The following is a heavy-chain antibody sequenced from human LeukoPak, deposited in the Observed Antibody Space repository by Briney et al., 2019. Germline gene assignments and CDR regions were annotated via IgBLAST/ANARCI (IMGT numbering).Heavy chain of an antibody. CDR3: AKAPPSSYYYYYGMDV. CDR1: GFTFSSYA. D-gene: IGHD6-13*01. Sequence: PGGSLRLSCAASGFTFSSYALSWVRQAPGKGLEWVSAISGSGGSTYYADPVKGRFTISRDISKNTLYLQMNSLRAEDTAVYYCAKAPPSSYYYYYGMDVWGQGTTVTVSS. J-gene: IGHJ6*02. CDR2: ISGSGGST. V-gene: IGHV3-23*01.